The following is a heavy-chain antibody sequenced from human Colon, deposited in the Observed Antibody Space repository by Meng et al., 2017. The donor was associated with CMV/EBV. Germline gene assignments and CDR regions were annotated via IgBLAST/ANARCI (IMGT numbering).Heavy chain of an antibody. D-gene: IGHD3-10*02. V-gene: IGHV6-1*01. Sequence: QVQLQQSGPGLVKPSQTLSLTCPISGDSVSSSSAAWNWIRQSPSRGLEWLGRTYYRSKYYNDYALSVKSRITINPDTSKNQFSLQLNSVTPEDTAIYYCARDWGDVRGGFDLWGQGTLVTVSS. J-gene: IGHJ4*02. CDR3: ARDWGDVRGGFDL. CDR1: GDSVSSSSAA. CDR2: TYYRSKYYN.